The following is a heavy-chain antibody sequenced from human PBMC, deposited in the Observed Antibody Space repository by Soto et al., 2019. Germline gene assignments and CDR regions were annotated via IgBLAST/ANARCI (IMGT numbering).Heavy chain of an antibody. D-gene: IGHD3-10*01. Sequence: SETLSLTCTVSGGSINSGDSYWNWIRQQPGEGLQWIGYITYRGATYSIPSLKSRVTMSADTSKNQFSLRLSSVSAADTAVYCCARDSGEFLRFFDHWGQGAPVTVSS. CDR2: ITYRGAT. CDR3: ARDSGEFLRFFDH. J-gene: IGHJ4*02. CDR1: GGSINSGDSY. V-gene: IGHV4-31*03.